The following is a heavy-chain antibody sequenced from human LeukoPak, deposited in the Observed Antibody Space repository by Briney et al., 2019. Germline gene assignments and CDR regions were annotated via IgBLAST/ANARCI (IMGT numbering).Heavy chain of an antibody. D-gene: IGHD3-3*01. V-gene: IGHV3-23*01. CDR3: AKDQYDFWSGYSGPDAFDI. CDR2: ISGSGGST. Sequence: GGSLRLSCAASGFTFSSYAMSWVRQAPGKGLEWVSAISGSGGSTYYADSVKGWFTISRDNSKNTLYLQMNSLRAEDTAVYYCAKDQYDFWSGYSGPDAFDIWGQGTMVTVSS. J-gene: IGHJ3*02. CDR1: GFTFSSYA.